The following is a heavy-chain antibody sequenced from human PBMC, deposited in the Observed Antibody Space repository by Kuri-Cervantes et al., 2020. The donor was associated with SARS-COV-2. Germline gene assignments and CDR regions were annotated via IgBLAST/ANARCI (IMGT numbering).Heavy chain of an antibody. Sequence: GGSLRLSCAASGFTFSSYWMHWVRQAPGKGLVWVSRINSDGSSTSYADSVKGRFTISRDNAKNTLYLQMNSLRAEDTAVYYCARASYCSGGSCLYFDYWGQGTLVTVSS. D-gene: IGHD2-15*01. J-gene: IGHJ4*02. CDR3: ARASYCSGGSCLYFDY. CDR1: GFTFSSYW. CDR2: INSDGSST. V-gene: IGHV3-74*01.